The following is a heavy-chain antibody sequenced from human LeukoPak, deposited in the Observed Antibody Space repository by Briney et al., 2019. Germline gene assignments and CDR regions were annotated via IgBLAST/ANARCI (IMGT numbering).Heavy chain of an antibody. CDR1: GFTFSSYG. CDR3: AKDGYYDFWSGYYINWFDP. D-gene: IGHD3-3*01. Sequence: GGSLRLSYAASGFTFSSYGMHWVRQAPGKGLEWVAVISYDGSNKYFADSVKGRFTISRDNSKNTLYLQMNSLRAEDTAVYYCAKDGYYDFWSGYYINWFDPWGQGTLVTVSS. V-gene: IGHV3-30*18. CDR2: ISYDGSNK. J-gene: IGHJ5*02.